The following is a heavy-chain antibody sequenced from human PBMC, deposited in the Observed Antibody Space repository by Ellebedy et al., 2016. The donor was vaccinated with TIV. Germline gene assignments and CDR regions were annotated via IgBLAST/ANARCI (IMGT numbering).Heavy chain of an antibody. CDR1: GITFTSSW. V-gene: IGHV3-7*01. CDR2: IKPDGSAK. Sequence: GESLKICCAASGITFTSSWMNLVRQAPGKGLEWVANIKPDGSAKFYVDSVRGRFTISRENARNSLYLQMNSRRDEDTAVYYCAGPKDWGQGTLVTVSS. J-gene: IGHJ4*02. CDR3: AGPKD.